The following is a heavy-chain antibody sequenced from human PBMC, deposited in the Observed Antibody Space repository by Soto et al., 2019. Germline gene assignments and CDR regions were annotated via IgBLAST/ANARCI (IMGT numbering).Heavy chain of an antibody. CDR3: AKGATTAVAGTDF. J-gene: IGHJ4*02. V-gene: IGHV3-30*18. Sequence: LRLSCAASGFTFSNYGMHWVRQAPGKGLEWVALISYHGSNEYYADSVKGRFTISRDNSKNTLYLHMNSLRPEDTAVYYCAKGATTAVAGTDFWGQGTLVTVSS. CDR2: ISYHGSNE. D-gene: IGHD6-19*01. CDR1: GFTFSNYG.